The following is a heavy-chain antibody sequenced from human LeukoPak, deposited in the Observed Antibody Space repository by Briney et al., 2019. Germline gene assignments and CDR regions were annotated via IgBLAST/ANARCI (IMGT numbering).Heavy chain of an antibody. CDR1: GFTFSSYA. CDR3: ASSESYRFDY. J-gene: IGHJ4*02. Sequence: GGSLRLSCAASGFTFSSYAMSWVRQAPGKGLEWVSAISGSGGSTYYVDSVKGRFTISRDNAKNSLYLQMNSLRDEDTAVYYCASSESYRFDYWGQGTLVTVSS. CDR2: ISGSGGST. D-gene: IGHD1-26*01. V-gene: IGHV3-23*01.